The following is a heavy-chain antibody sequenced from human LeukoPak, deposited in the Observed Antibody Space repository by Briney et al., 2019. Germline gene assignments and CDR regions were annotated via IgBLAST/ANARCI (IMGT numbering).Heavy chain of an antibody. CDR1: GYTFTSYG. V-gene: IGHV1-18*01. D-gene: IGHD6-19*01. CDR2: ISAYNGNT. CDR3: AGLHRDSSGWYRMGYYYYYMDV. J-gene: IGHJ6*03. Sequence: ASVKVSCKASGYTFTSYGISWVRQAPGQGLEWMGWISAYNGNTNYAQKLQGRVTMTTDTSTSTAYMELRSLRSDDTAVYYCAGLHRDSSGWYRMGYYYYYMDVWGKGTTVTISS.